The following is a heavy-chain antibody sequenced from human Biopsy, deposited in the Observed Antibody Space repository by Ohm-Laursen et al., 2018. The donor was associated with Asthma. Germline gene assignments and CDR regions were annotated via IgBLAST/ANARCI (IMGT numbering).Heavy chain of an antibody. J-gene: IGHJ4*02. CDR1: GGTFNTYV. CDR3: ARKAGSCTSRTCYSLDF. D-gene: IGHD2-2*01. V-gene: IGHV1-69*13. Sequence: SVKVSCKSLGGTFNTYVIGWVRQAPGQGLEWMGGINSVFGTTTYPQKFQDRVTITADDSTSTVYMELSSLRSEDTAVYYCARKAGSCTSRTCYSLDFWGLGTLVTVSS. CDR2: INSVFGTT.